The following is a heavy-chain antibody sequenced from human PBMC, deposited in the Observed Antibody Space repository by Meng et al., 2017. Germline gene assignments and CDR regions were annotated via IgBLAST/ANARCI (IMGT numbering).Heavy chain of an antibody. D-gene: IGHD3-22*01. CDR1: GFTFSSYA. CDR3: AKDRYYYDSSGYYDLDY. V-gene: IGHV3-30*04. J-gene: IGHJ4*02. Sequence: GGSLRLSCAASGFTFSSYAMHWVRQAPGKGLEWVAVISYDGSNKYYADSVKGRFTISRDNAKNSLYLQMNSLRAEDTALYYCAKDRYYYDSSGYYDLDYWGQGTLVTVSS. CDR2: ISYDGSNK.